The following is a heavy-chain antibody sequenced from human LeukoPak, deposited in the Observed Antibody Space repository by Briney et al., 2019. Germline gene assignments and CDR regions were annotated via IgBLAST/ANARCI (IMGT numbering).Heavy chain of an antibody. Sequence: PGGSLRLSCAASGFTFSSYAMSWVRQAPGKGLEWVSAISGSGGSTYYADSVKGRFTISRDDSKNTLHLQMNSLRAEDTAVYYCAKTSRYGDYKFDYWGQGTLVTVSS. CDR2: ISGSGGST. D-gene: IGHD4-17*01. CDR3: AKTSRYGDYKFDY. V-gene: IGHV3-23*01. J-gene: IGHJ4*02. CDR1: GFTFSSYA.